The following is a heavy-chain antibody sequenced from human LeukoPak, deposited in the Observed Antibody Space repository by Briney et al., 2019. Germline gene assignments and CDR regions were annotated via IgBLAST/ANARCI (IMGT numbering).Heavy chain of an antibody. D-gene: IGHD6-13*01. J-gene: IGHJ6*03. Sequence: SETLSLTCAVSGGSISSYYWSWIRQPPGKGLEWIGYIYYSGSTNYNPSLKSRVTISVDTSKNQFSLKLSSVTAADTAVYFCARGGRYMSASWYRSVYYYMDVWGKGTTVTVSS. V-gene: IGHV4-59*01. CDR3: ARGGRYMSASWYRSVYYYMDV. CDR2: IYYSGST. CDR1: GGSISSYY.